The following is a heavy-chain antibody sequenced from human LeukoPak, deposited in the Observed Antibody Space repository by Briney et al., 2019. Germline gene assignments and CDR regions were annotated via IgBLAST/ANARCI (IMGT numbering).Heavy chain of an antibody. Sequence: AASVKVSCKASGYTFTSYGISWVRQAPGQGLEWMGWISAYNGNTNYAQKLQGRVTMTTDTSTSTAYMELRSLRSDDTAVYYCARDLYYYDSSGYYPPLDYWGQGTLVTVSS. J-gene: IGHJ4*02. D-gene: IGHD3-22*01. CDR1: GYTFTSYG. CDR3: ARDLYYYDSSGYYPPLDY. V-gene: IGHV1-18*01. CDR2: ISAYNGNT.